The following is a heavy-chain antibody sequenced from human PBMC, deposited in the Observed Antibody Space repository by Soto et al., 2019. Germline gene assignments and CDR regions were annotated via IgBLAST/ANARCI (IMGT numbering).Heavy chain of an antibody. J-gene: IGHJ6*02. D-gene: IGHD3-3*01. V-gene: IGHV1-69*06. CDR1: GGTFSSYA. Sequence: QVQLVQSGAEVKKPGSSVKVSCKASGGTFSSYAISWVRQAPGQGLEWMGGIIPIFGTANYAQQCQGRVTITADKSTGTAYMELSSLRSEDTAVYYCASPTREWLPPARDYYYGMDVWGQGTTVTVSS. CDR3: ASPTREWLPPARDYYYGMDV. CDR2: IIPIFGTA.